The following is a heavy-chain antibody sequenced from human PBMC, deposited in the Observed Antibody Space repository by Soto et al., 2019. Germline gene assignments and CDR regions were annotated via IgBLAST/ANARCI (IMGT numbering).Heavy chain of an antibody. CDR1: GGSFSGYY. Sequence: SETLSLTCAVYGGSFSGYYWSWIRQPPGKGLEWIGEINHSGSTNYNPSLKSRVTISVDTSKNQFSLKLSSVTAADTAVYYCARGEYYYDSSGYPSAPWFDPWGQGTLVTVSS. V-gene: IGHV4-34*01. D-gene: IGHD3-22*01. CDR3: ARGEYYYDSSGYPSAPWFDP. CDR2: INHSGST. J-gene: IGHJ5*02.